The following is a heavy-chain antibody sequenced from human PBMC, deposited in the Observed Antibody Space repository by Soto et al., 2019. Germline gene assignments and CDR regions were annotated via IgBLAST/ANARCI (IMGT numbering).Heavy chain of an antibody. CDR2: IAPHSGRT. V-gene: IGHV1-18*04. J-gene: IGHJ4*02. CDR1: GYAFTSYG. Sequence: QVQLVQSGPEVKKPGASVRVSCMTSGYAFTSYGVNWVRQVPGQGLEWMGWIAPHSGRTTYLPKFQGRVTITADPSTNTAYMELTSLSSADTGIYFCARAATGSYHSAYWGQGTVVTVS. D-gene: IGHD3-10*01. CDR3: ARAATGSYHSAY.